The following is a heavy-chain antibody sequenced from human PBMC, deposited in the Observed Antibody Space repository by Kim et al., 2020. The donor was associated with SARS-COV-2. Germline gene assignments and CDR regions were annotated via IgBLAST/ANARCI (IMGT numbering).Heavy chain of an antibody. J-gene: IGHJ4*02. V-gene: IGHV1-46*01. Sequence: ASVNVSCKASGYTFTSYYMHWVRQAPGQGLEWMGIINPSGGSTSYAQKFQGRVTMTRDTSTSTVYMELSSLRSEDTAGYYCARGPDYDILTGYYSVLRSVSGYFDYWGQGTLVTVSS. D-gene: IGHD3-9*01. CDR1: GYTFTSYY. CDR3: ARGPDYDILTGYYSVLRSVSGYFDY. CDR2: INPSGGST.